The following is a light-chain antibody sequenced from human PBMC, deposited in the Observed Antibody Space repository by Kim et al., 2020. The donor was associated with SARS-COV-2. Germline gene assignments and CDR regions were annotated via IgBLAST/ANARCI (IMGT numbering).Light chain of an antibody. CDR1: QDIKKY. V-gene: IGKV1-33*01. CDR2: DAS. CDR3: QQYDNLPLT. J-gene: IGKJ3*01. Sequence: SATVGDRVTITCQASQDIKKYLNWFQQKPGKAPKLLIYDASNLEVGVPSRFSGSGSGTHFTLTISGLQPVDVETYYCQQYDNLPLTFGPGTKLEI.